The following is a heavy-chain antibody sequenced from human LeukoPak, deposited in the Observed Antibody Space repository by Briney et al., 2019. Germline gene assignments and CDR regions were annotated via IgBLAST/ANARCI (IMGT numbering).Heavy chain of an antibody. CDR1: GFTVSSNY. J-gene: IGHJ6*02. CDR3: ARIYDFWSGYYPPYYYYGMDV. D-gene: IGHD3-3*01. CDR2: IYSGGST. V-gene: IGHV3-53*01. Sequence: GGSLRLSCAASGFTVSSNYMSWVRQAPGKGLEWVSVIYSGGSTYYADSVKGRFTISRDNSKNTLYLQMNSLSAEDTAVYYCARIYDFWSGYYPPYYYYGMDVWGQGTTVTVSS.